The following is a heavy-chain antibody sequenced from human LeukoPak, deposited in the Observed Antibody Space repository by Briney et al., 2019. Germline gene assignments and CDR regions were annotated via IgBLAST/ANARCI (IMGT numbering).Heavy chain of an antibody. Sequence: SVKVSCKASGGTFSSYAISWVRQAPGQGLEWMGGIIPIFGTANYAQKFQGRVTITADESTSTAYMELSSLRSEDTAVYYCARAPGYYYDSSGYSQFDYWGQGTLVTVSS. CDR2: IIPIFGTA. CDR1: GGTFSSYA. V-gene: IGHV1-69*13. CDR3: ARAPGYYYDSSGYSQFDY. J-gene: IGHJ4*02. D-gene: IGHD3-22*01.